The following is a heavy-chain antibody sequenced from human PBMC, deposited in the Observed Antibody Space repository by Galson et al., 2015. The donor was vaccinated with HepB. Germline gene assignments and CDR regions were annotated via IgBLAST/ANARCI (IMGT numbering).Heavy chain of an antibody. D-gene: IGHD5/OR15-5a*01. J-gene: IGHJ4*02. CDR1: DYSFTNFG. CDR2: ISAYNGHT. CDR3: ARARYNVSPPDF. Sequence: SVKVSCKASDYSFTNFGISWVRQAPGQGLEWMGWISAYNGHTDYAQNVQGRVTMTTDTSTGTAYMVLGSLRSDDTATYYCARARYNVSPPDFWGQGTLVTVSS. V-gene: IGHV1-18*04.